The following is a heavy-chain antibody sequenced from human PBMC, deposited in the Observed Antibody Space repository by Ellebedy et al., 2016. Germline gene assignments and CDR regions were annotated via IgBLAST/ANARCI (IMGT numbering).Heavy chain of an antibody. CDR1: GFTLSSYA. D-gene: IGHD3-10*01. J-gene: IGHJ4*02. Sequence: GESLKISXAASGFTLSSYAMHWVRQAPGKGLEWVAVIWYDGSNKYYADSVKGRFTISRDNSKNTLYLQMNSLRAEDTAVYSCARAPSGGHSLDYWGQGTLVTVSS. CDR2: IWYDGSNK. CDR3: ARAPSGGHSLDY. V-gene: IGHV3-33*01.